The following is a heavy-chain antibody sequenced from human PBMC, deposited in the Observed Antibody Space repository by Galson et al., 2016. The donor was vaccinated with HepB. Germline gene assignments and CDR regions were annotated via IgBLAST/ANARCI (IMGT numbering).Heavy chain of an antibody. V-gene: IGHV3-7*01. J-gene: IGHJ4*02. CDR1: GFTFSTYW. Sequence: SLRLSCAASGFTFSTYWMTWVRQAPGKGLEWVANIKQDGSEKYYVDSVKGRFTISRDNAKNSLYLQMNSLRVEDTAVYYCARVSLFSSSKGGIENYWGQGTLVTVSS. CDR2: IKQDGSEK. D-gene: IGHD6-13*01. CDR3: ARVSLFSSSKGGIENY.